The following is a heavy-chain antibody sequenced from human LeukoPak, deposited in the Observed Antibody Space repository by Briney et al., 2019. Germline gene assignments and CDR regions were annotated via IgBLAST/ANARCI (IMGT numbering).Heavy chain of an antibody. CDR1: GFTFSSYA. D-gene: IGHD3-22*01. V-gene: IGHV3-23*01. J-gene: IGHJ4*02. CDR3: AKDNYYDSSGYSYFDY. CDR2: IGGSGGST. Sequence: GGSLRLSCAASGFTFSSYAMRWVRQAPGKGLGWVSAIGGSGGSTYYADSVKGRFTISRDNSKNTLYLQMNSLRAEDTAVYYCAKDNYYDSSGYSYFDYWGQGTLVTVSS.